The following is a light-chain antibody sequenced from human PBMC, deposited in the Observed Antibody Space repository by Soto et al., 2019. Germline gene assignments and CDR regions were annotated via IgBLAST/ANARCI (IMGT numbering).Light chain of an antibody. CDR3: QQYNNWPLT. Sequence: EIVMTQSPATLSVSPGERATLSCRASQSVSSNLAWYQQKPGQAPRLLIYGASTRATDIPARFSGSGSGTEFTHTISSLQSEDFAVYYCQQYNNWPLTFGGGTKVDI. V-gene: IGKV3-15*01. CDR2: GAS. J-gene: IGKJ4*01. CDR1: QSVSSN.